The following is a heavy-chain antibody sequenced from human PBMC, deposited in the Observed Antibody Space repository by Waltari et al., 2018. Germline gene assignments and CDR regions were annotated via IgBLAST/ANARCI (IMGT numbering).Heavy chain of an antibody. D-gene: IGHD3-10*01. CDR1: GHTIKNDSS. CDR2: LSLGETA. J-gene: IGHJ4*02. V-gene: IGHV4-38-2*01. Sequence: QVQLQESGPGLVKPSETLSLICDVSGHTIKNDSSWGWVRQTPGKGLEWVGHLSLGETASINPSLRSRLTISMDASERQLSLTLKSVTAADTAVYYCVRSGMLQRLNSDTGTFFDHWGQGALVTVAS. CDR3: VRSGMLQRLNSDTGTFFDH.